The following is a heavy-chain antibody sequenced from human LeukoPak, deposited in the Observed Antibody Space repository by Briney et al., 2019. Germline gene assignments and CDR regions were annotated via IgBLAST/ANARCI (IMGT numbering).Heavy chain of an antibody. CDR1: GFNFRSYW. CDR2: INSDGTGT. Sequence: GGSLRLSCAASGFNFRSYWMHWVRQAPGKGLVWVSRINSDGTGTYADSVKGRFTISRDNANNTLYLQMNSLRAEDTAVYYCAKEAMATSTPIDYWGQGTLVTVSS. D-gene: IGHD5-24*01. CDR3: AKEAMATSTPIDY. J-gene: IGHJ4*02. V-gene: IGHV3-74*01.